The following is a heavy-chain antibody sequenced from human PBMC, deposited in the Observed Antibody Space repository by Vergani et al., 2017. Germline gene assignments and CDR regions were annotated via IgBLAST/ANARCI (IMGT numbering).Heavy chain of an antibody. D-gene: IGHD3-22*01. V-gene: IGHV1-2*02. CDR1: GYIFTGYS. CDR2: INPKSGDT. J-gene: IGHJ3*02. Sequence: QVQLVQSGAEVKKPGASVKVSCKTSGYIFTGYSMHWVRQAPGQGLEWMGWINPKSGDTKYAQKFQGRVTMTRDTSINTAYMELSRLRSDDTAVYYCARGYYYDNSGDRNVLDIWGQGTVVTVSS. CDR3: ARGYYYDNSGDRNVLDI.